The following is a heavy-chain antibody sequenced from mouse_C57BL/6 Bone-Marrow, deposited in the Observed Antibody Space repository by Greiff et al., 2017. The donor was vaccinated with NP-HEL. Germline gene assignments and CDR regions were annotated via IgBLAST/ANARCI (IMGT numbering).Heavy chain of an antibody. D-gene: IGHD1-1*01. CDR2: ISYDGSN. CDR3: ARGSYYYGSSYGFAY. V-gene: IGHV3-6*01. CDR1: GYSITSGYY. Sequence: EVQLVESGPGLVKPSQSLSLTCSVTGYSITSGYYWNWIRQFPGNKLEWMGYISYDGSNNYNPSLKNRISITRDTSKNQFFLKLNSVTTEDTATYYCARGSYYYGSSYGFAYWGQGTLVTVSA. J-gene: IGHJ3*01.